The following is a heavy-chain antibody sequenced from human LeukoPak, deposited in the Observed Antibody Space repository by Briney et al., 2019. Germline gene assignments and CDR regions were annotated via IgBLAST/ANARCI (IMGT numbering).Heavy chain of an antibody. CDR2: ISGSGGST. Sequence: TGRSLRLSCIGSGFMFGDYGLSWVRQAPGKGLEWVSAISGSGGSTYYADSVKGRFTISRDNSKNTLYLQMNSLRAEDTAVYHCAKEGSGWSSYHYYGMDVWGQGTTVIVSS. V-gene: IGHV3-23*01. CDR3: AKEGSGWSSYHYYGMDV. D-gene: IGHD6-19*01. CDR1: GFMFGDYG. J-gene: IGHJ6*02.